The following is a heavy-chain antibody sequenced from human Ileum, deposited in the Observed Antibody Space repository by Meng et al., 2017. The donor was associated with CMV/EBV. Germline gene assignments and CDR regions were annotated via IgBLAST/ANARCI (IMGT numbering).Heavy chain of an antibody. J-gene: IGHJ4*02. D-gene: IGHD6-19*01. CDR3: ARGGDISETTAH. CDR1: GGSISSYY. CDR2: IYYSGST. V-gene: IGHV4-59*01. Sequence: SETLSLTCTVSGGSISSYYWSWIRQPPGKGLEWIGYIYYSGSTNYNPSLKSRVTISVDTSKNQFSLKLSSVTAADTAVYYCARGGDISETTAHWGQGRLVTVSS.